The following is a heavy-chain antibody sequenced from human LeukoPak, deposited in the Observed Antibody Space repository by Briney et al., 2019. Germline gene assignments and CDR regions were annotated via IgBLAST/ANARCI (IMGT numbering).Heavy chain of an antibody. CDR1: GGSISSYY. CDR3: ARENSGSYTPPHFGY. D-gene: IGHD3-10*01. Sequence: SETLSLTCTVSGGSISSYYWSWIRQPPGKGLEWIGYIYYSGRTNYNPSLKSRLTISVDPSKNEFSLKLTSVTAADTAVYYCARENSGSYTPPHFGYWGQGTLVTVSS. CDR2: IYYSGRT. J-gene: IGHJ4*02. V-gene: IGHV4-59*01.